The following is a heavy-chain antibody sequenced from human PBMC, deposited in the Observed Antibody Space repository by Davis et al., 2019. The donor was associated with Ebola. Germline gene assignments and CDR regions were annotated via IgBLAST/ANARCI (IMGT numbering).Heavy chain of an antibody. CDR1: GYTFTSYD. CDR3: ARGGAARPGMYYYYGMDV. CDR2: INPNSGGT. D-gene: IGHD6-6*01. Sequence: ASVKVSCKASGYTFTSYDINWVRQAPGQGLEWMGSINPNSGGTNYAQKFQGRVTMTRDTSASTAYMELSSLTSEDTAMYYCARGGAARPGMYYYYGMDVWGQGTTVTVSS. J-gene: IGHJ6*02. V-gene: IGHV1-2*02.